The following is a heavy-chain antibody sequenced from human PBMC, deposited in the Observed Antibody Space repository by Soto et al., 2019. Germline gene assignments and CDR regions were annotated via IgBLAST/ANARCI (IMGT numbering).Heavy chain of an antibody. V-gene: IGHV4-30-4*01. D-gene: IGHD3-10*01. CDR1: GGSITNDNYY. Sequence: SETLSLTCTVSGGSITNDNYYWSWIRQPPGKGLEWIAYIYYSGSAYYNPSLKSRVIMSVDTSKSQFSLNLLSVTAADTAVYYCVRCFGSGRNWFDPWGQGTLVTVSS. J-gene: IGHJ5*02. CDR2: IYYSGSA. CDR3: VRCFGSGRNWFDP.